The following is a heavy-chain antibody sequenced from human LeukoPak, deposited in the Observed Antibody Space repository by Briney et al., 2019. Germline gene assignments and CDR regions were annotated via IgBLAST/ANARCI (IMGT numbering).Heavy chain of an antibody. D-gene: IGHD5-18*01. CDR1: GYTFIDYY. CDR2: INPSGGST. V-gene: IGHV1-46*01. Sequence: ASVKVSCKASGYTFIDYYVHWVRQAPGQGLEWMGIINPSGGSTSYAQKFQGRVTMTRDMSTSTVYMELSSLRSEDTAVYYCARDQGGTAMVNWGQGTLVTVSS. J-gene: IGHJ4*02. CDR3: ARDQGGTAMVN.